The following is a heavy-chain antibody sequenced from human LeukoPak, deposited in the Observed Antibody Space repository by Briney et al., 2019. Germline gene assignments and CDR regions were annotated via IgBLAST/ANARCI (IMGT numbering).Heavy chain of an antibody. CDR3: ARGTHWAIDN. CDR1: GFTFSSYW. V-gene: IGHV3-74*01. D-gene: IGHD7-27*01. Sequence: GGSLRLSCAASGFTFSSYWMHWVRQAPGKGLVWVSRIYYDGGSTSYADSVKGRVTISRDNAKNTLFLQMNSLRADDTAVYYCARGTHWAIDNWGQGTLVTVSS. J-gene: IGHJ4*02. CDR2: IYYDGGST.